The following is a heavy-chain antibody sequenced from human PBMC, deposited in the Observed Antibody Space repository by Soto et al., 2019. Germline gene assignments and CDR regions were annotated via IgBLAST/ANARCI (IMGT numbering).Heavy chain of an antibody. Sequence: SETLSLTCTVSGGSISSSSYYWDWIRQPPGKGLEWIGSIYYSGSTYYNPSLKSRVTISVDTSKNQFSLKLSSVTAADTAVYYCARQSVAGTGDWFDPWGQGTLVTVSS. CDR2: IYYSGST. V-gene: IGHV4-39*01. CDR3: ARQSVAGTGDWFDP. J-gene: IGHJ5*02. D-gene: IGHD6-19*01. CDR1: GGSISSSSYY.